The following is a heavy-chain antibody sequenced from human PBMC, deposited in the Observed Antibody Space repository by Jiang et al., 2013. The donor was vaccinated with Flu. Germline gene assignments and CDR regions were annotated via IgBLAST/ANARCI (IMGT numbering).Heavy chain of an antibody. V-gene: IGHV3-30*03. CDR3: ARELGFTKWYFDL. J-gene: IGHJ2*01. D-gene: IGHD7-27*01. CDR2: ISSDGNTK. CDR1: GFTFSTYG. Sequence: AASGFTFSTYGMHWVRQSPGKGLEWVAVISSDGNTKFYAEAVKARFTLSRDNAQNTVHLQMNSLSAEDTAVYFCARELGFTKWYFDLWGRGTLVTVSS.